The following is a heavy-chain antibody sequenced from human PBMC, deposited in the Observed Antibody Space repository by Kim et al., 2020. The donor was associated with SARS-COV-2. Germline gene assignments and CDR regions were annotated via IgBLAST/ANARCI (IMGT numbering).Heavy chain of an antibody. CDR3: ARVYYDSSINWFDP. V-gene: IGHV1-2*02. D-gene: IGHD3-22*01. J-gene: IGHJ5*02. Sequence: AQKFQGRVTMTRDTSISTAYVELSRLRSDDTAVYYCARVYYDSSINWFDPWGQGTLVTVSS.